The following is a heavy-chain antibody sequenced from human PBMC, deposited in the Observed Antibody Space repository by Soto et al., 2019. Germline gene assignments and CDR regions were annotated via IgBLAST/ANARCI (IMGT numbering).Heavy chain of an antibody. D-gene: IGHD3-10*01. CDR2: ISACNGNT. V-gene: IGHV1-18*01. Sequence: ASVKVSCKASGYTFTSYGISWVRQAPGQGLEWMGWISACNGNTNYAQKLQGRVTMTTDTSTSTAYMELRSLRSDDTAVYYCARGGSGKVFDDASDIWGQGTMVTVSS. CDR1: GYTFTSYG. CDR3: ARGGSGKVFDDASDI. J-gene: IGHJ3*02.